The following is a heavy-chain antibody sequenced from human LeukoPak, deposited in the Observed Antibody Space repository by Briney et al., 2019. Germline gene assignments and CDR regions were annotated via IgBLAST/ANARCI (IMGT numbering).Heavy chain of an antibody. CDR1: GGSISNIDYY. CDR3: ARRGSLAARLGFDY. D-gene: IGHD6-6*01. Sequence: PSETLSLTCTVSGGSISNIDYYWNWIRQHPGKGLEWIGYIYDSGTTYYNPSLQSRVTISVDTSKNQFSLKLSSVTAADTAVYYCARRGSLAARLGFDYWGQGTLVTVSS. V-gene: IGHV4-39*01. J-gene: IGHJ4*02. CDR2: IYDSGTT.